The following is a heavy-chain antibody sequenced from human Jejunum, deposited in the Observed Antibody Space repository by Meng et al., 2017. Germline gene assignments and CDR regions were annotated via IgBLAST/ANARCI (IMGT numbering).Heavy chain of an antibody. J-gene: IGHJ4*02. CDR2: ISSSSTYI. D-gene: IGHD4-23*01. V-gene: IGHV3-21*01. CDR3: ARRDYGGKSGPLPPDY. Sequence: SLKISCAASVFTFSSYSMIWVRQAPGKRLECFSSISSSSTYIYYADSVKGRFTISRDNSKNSLYLQMNSLRAEDTAVYYCARRDYGGKSGPLPPDYWGQGTLVTVSS. CDR1: VFTFSSYS.